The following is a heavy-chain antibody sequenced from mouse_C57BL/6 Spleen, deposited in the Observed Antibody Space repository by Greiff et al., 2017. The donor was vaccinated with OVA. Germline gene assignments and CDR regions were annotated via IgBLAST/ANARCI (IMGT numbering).Heavy chain of an antibody. J-gene: IGHJ4*01. D-gene: IGHD1-1*01. CDR1: GYTFTSYW. CDR2: IDPSDSYT. V-gene: IGHV1-69*01. Sequence: QVQLQQPGAELVMPGASVKLSCKASGYTFTSYWMHWVKQRPGQGLEWIGEIDPSDSYTNYNQKLKGKSTLTVDKSSSTAYMQLSSLTSEDSAVYYCARSVVGDYAMDYWGQGTSVTVSS. CDR3: ARSVVGDYAMDY.